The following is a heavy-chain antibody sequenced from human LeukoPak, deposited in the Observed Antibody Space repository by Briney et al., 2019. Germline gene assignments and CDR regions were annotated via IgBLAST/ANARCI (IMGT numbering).Heavy chain of an antibody. V-gene: IGHV4-4*09. CDR1: GGSISSYY. D-gene: IGHD6-13*01. Sequence: PSETLSLTCTVSGGSISSYYWSWIRQPQGKGLEWIGYIHTSGSTNYNPSLKSRVTISVDTSKNPFSLKLSSVTAADTAVYYCARLGSSWYFWFDPWGQETLVTVSS. J-gene: IGHJ5*02. CDR2: IHTSGST. CDR3: ARLGSSWYFWFDP.